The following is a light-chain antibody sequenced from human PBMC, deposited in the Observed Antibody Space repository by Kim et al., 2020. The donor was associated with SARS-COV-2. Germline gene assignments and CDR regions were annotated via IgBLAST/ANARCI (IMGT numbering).Light chain of an antibody. CDR2: DDN. Sequence: SYELTQPPSVSVAPGQTARITCSGDSVRRKYGYWYQQKSGQAPVLVIYDDNKRPSGIPARFSGSTSGTRATLTISGAQVEDEADYYCFSTDSRGDQVVFGGGTQLTVL. V-gene: IGLV3-10*01. CDR1: SVRRKY. J-gene: IGLJ2*01. CDR3: FSTDSRGDQVV.